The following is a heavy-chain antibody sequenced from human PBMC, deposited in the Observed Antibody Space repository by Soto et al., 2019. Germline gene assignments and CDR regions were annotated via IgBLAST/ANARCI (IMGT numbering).Heavy chain of an antibody. CDR2: ISYDGSNK. CDR1: GFTFSSYA. D-gene: IGHD6-13*01. V-gene: IGHV3-30-3*01. Sequence: QVQLAESGGGVVQPGRSLRLSCAASGFTFSSYAMHWVRQAPGKGLEWVAVISYDGSNKYYADSVKGRFTISRDNSKNTLYLQMNSLRAEDTAVYYCARDRIYSSSWHDYWGQGTLVTVSS. CDR3: ARDRIYSSSWHDY. J-gene: IGHJ4*02.